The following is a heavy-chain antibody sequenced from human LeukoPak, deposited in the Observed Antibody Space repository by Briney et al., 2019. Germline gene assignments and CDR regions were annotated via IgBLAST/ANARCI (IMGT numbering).Heavy chain of an antibody. CDR3: ARREEYFRGVPNYAFDI. D-gene: IGHD3-10*01. V-gene: IGHV4-59*01. J-gene: IGHJ3*02. CDR2: IYYSGST. Sequence: PSETLSLTCTVSGGSISSYYWSWIRQPPGKGLEWIGYIYYSGSTNYNPSLKSRVTISVDTSKNQFSLKLSSVTAADTAVYYCARREEYFRGVPNYAFDIWGQGTMVTVSS. CDR1: GGSISSYY.